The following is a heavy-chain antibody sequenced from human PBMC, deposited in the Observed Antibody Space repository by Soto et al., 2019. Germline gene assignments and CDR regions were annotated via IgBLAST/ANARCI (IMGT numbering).Heavy chain of an antibody. CDR1: GGSVSDYA. CDR3: ARPGIDKSGYFSTHNYGMDL. CDR2: IVPLFERT. Sequence: QVHLVQSGTQVKKPGSSVRVSCRASGGSVSDYAINWVRQAPGQGLEWVGGIVPLFERTEYAQSLQGRVTITTDKFKNIFYMELNSLTYDDTAIYYCARPGIDKSGYFSTHNYGMDLWGPGTTVTVSS. J-gene: IGHJ6*02. D-gene: IGHD3-3*01. V-gene: IGHV1-69*06.